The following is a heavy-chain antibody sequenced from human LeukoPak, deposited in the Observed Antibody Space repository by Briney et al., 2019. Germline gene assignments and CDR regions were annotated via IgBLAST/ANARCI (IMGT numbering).Heavy chain of an antibody. Sequence: GGSLRLSFAASGFTFSSYGMHWVRQAPGKGLVWVSRVGSGGSSTSYADSVKGRFTISRDNAKSTLYLQMNSLRVEDTAVYYCARVGVGIAYYYGMDVWGQGTTVTVSS. D-gene: IGHD2-21*01. CDR1: GFTFSSYG. CDR2: VGSGGSST. J-gene: IGHJ6*02. V-gene: IGHV3-74*01. CDR3: ARVGVGIAYYYGMDV.